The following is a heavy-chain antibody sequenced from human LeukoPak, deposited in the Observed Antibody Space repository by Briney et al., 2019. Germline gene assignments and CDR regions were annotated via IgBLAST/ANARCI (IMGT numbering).Heavy chain of an antibody. D-gene: IGHD3-22*01. V-gene: IGHV3-23*01. CDR3: AKGGPSSIYYDSSGYYSASDAFDI. J-gene: IGHJ3*02. CDR1: GFTFSSYA. CDR2: ISGSGGST. Sequence: GSLRLSCAASGFTFSSYAMSWVRQAPGKGLEWVSAISGSGGSTYYADSVKGRFTISRDNSKNTLYLQMNSLRAEDTAVYYCAKGGPSSIYYDSSGYYSASDAFDIWGQGTMVTVSS.